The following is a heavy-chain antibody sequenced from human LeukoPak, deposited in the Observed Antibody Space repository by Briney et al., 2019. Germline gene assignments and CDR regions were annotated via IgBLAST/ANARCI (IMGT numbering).Heavy chain of an antibody. J-gene: IGHJ4*02. D-gene: IGHD1-26*01. CDR3: ARVGASLDY. CDR2: ISSSGDTI. V-gene: IGHV3-11*01. Sequence: GGSLRLSCAASGFTFSDYYMSWFRQAPGTGLWWVSYISSSGDTIYYADSVRGRFTIPRDNVKNSLYLQMNSLRAEDTVVYYCARVGASLDYRGQGTLVTVSS. CDR1: GFTFSDYY.